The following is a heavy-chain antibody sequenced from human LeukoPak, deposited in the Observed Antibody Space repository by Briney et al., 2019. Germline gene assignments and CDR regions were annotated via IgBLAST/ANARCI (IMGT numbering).Heavy chain of an antibody. D-gene: IGHD2-2*01. J-gene: IGHJ4*02. CDR2: IYYSGST. CDR1: GGSISSYY. V-gene: IGHV4-59*08. Sequence: SETLSLTCTVSGGSISSYYWSWIRQPPGKGLEWIGYIYYSGSTNYNPSLKSRVTISVDTSKNQFSLKLSSVTAADTAVYYCARRYCSSTSCYYFDYWGQGTLVTVSS. CDR3: ARRYCSSTSCYYFDY.